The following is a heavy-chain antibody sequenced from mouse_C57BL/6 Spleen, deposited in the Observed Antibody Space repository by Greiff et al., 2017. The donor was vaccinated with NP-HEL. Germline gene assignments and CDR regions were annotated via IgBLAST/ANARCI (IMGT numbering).Heavy chain of an antibody. J-gene: IGHJ2*01. V-gene: IGHV1-54*01. CDR1: GYAFPNYL. CDR3: ARSEVAYFDY. Sequence: QVQLKESGAELVRPGTSVKVSCKASGYAFPNYLIAWVKQRPGQGLEWIGVINPGSGGTNYNEKFKGKATLTADKSSSTAYMQLSSLTSEGSAVYFCARSEVAYFDYWGQGTTLTVSS. CDR2: INPGSGGT.